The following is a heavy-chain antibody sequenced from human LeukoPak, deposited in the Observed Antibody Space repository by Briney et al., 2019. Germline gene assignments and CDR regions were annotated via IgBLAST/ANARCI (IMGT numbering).Heavy chain of an antibody. CDR2: IYYSGST. D-gene: IGHD3-22*01. CDR3: ARAVKYYYDSSGYPKWFDP. V-gene: IGHV4-59*01. CDR1: GGSISSYY. Sequence: SETLSLTCAVSGGSISSYYWSWIRQPPGKGLEWIGYIYYSGSTNYNPSLKSRVTISVDTSKNQFSLKLSSVTAADTAVYYCARAVKYYYDSSGYPKWFDPWGQGTLVTVSS. J-gene: IGHJ5*02.